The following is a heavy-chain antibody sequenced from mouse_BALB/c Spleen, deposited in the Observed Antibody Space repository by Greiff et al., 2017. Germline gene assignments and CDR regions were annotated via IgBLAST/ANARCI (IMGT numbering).Heavy chain of an antibody. D-gene: IGHD2-3*01. J-gene: IGHJ3*01. CDR1: GYTFTSYY. Sequence: QVQLKESGAELVKPGASVKLSCKASGYTFTSYYMYWVKQRPGQGLEWIGEINPSNGGTNFNEKFKSKATLTVDKSSSTAYMQLSSLTSEDSAVYYCTRSRWPAWFAYWGQGTLVTVSA. V-gene: IGHV1S81*02. CDR2: INPSNGGT. CDR3: TRSRWPAWFAY.